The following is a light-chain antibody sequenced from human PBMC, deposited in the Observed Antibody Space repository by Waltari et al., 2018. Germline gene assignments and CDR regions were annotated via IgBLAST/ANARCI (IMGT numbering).Light chain of an antibody. CDR3: QAWDNFTVA. Sequence: GQTASISCSGDELGDKYACWYRQKPGQSPVLVLYQDTKRPSGIPERFSGSNSGITATLTIRGTQPVDEADYYCQAWDNFTVAFGGGTKLSVL. CDR2: QDT. J-gene: IGLJ2*01. V-gene: IGLV3-1*01. CDR1: ELGDKY.